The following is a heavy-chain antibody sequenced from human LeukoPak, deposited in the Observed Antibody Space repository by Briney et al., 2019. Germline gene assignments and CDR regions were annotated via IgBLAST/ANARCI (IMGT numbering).Heavy chain of an antibody. J-gene: IGHJ4*02. CDR2: IKQDGSEK. CDR1: GFTFSSYW. V-gene: IGHV3-7*01. D-gene: IGHD6-19*01. CDR3: ARDRPGGSSGWYFFDY. Sequence: GGSLRFSCAASGFTFSSYWMSWVRQAPGKGLEWVANIKQDGSEKYYVDSVKGRFTISRDNAKNSLYLQMNSLRAEDTAVYYCARDRPGGSSGWYFFDYWGQGTLVTVSS.